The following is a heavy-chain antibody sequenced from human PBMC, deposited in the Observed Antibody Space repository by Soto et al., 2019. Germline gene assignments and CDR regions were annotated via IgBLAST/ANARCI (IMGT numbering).Heavy chain of an antibody. Sequence: GGSLRLSCAASGFTFGYYWMSWVRQAPGKGLEWISSISGSGFKKYYADSVKGRFTISRDNSKSTVYLELNNLSAEDTAVYHCAKNQGVELVPLATVDWFDPWGQGSVVTVSS. D-gene: IGHD1-26*01. CDR2: ISGSGFKK. CDR3: AKNQGVELVPLATVDWFDP. J-gene: IGHJ5*02. V-gene: IGHV3-23*01. CDR1: GFTFGYYW.